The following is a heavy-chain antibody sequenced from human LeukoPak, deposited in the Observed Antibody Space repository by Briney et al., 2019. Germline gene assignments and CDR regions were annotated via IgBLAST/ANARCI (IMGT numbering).Heavy chain of an antibody. V-gene: IGHV4-30-4*01. D-gene: IGHD4-17*01. Sequence: SETLSLTCTVSGGSISSGDYYWSWIRQPPGKGLEWIGYIYYSGSTYYNPSLKSRVTISADTSKNQFSLKLSSVTAADTAVYYCARGYWDYAEGPFDYWGQGTLVTVSS. J-gene: IGHJ4*02. CDR1: GGSISSGDYY. CDR3: ARGYWDYAEGPFDY. CDR2: IYYSGST.